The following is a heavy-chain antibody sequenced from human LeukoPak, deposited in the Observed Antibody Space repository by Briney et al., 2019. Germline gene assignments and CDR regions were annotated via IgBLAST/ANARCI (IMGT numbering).Heavy chain of an antibody. J-gene: IGHJ4*02. CDR2: ISGSGGST. CDR1: GFTFSSYA. D-gene: IGHD7-27*01. Sequence: GGSLRLSCAASGFTFSSYAMSWVRQAPGKGLEWVSAISGSGGSTYYADSVKGRFIISRDNSKIMLYLQMNSLKAEDTAVYYCANDWGRLPYWGQGTLVTVSS. CDR3: ANDWGRLPY. V-gene: IGHV3-23*01.